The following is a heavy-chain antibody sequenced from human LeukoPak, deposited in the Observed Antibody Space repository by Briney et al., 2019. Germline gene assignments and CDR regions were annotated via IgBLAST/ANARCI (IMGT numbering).Heavy chain of an antibody. CDR3: ARSSGSNTRPPYYFDY. J-gene: IGHJ4*02. Sequence: PSETLSLTCAVSGYFISSGYYWGWIRQPPGNGLEWIGSIYHSGSTYYNPSLKSRVTISVDTSKNQFSLKLSSVTAADTAVYYCARSSGSNTRPPYYFDYWGQGTLVTVSS. CDR1: GYFISSGYY. D-gene: IGHD1-26*01. CDR2: IYHSGST. V-gene: IGHV4-38-2*01.